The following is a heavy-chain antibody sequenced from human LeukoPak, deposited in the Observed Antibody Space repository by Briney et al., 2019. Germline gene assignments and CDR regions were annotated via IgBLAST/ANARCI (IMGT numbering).Heavy chain of an antibody. V-gene: IGHV4-4*09. CDR2: IYTSGST. Sequence: PSETLPLTCTVSGGSISSYYWSWIRQPPGKGLEWIGYIYTSGSTNYNPSLKSRVTISVDTSKNQFSLKLSSVTAADTAVYYCARRGKVGAYDYWGQGTLVTVSS. CDR3: ARRGKVGAYDY. CDR1: GGSISSYY. J-gene: IGHJ4*02. D-gene: IGHD1-26*01.